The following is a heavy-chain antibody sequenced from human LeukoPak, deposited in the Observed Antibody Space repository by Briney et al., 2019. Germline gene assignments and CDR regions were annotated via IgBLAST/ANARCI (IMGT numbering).Heavy chain of an antibody. CDR2: INPNSGGT. V-gene: IGHV1-2*02. D-gene: IGHD5-18*01. CDR1: GYTFTGYY. J-gene: IGHJ4*02. CDR3: ARVGGRYNYGIVGDD. Sequence: GASVKVSCKASGYTFTGYYMHWVRQAPGRGVEWMGWINPNSGGTNYVQKFQGRVTMTRDTSISTAYMEMSRLRSDDTAVYYCARVGGRYNYGIVGDDWGQGTLVTVSS.